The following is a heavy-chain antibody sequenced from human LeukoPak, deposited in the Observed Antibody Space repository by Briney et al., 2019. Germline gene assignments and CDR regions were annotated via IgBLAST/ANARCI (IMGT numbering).Heavy chain of an antibody. CDR2: INSDGSST. CDR1: GFTFSSYW. D-gene: IGHD2-15*01. CDR3: ARVYCSDGSCYVFDY. V-gene: IGHV3-74*01. Sequence: GGSLRLSCAASGFTFSSYWMHWVRQAPGKGLVWVSRINSDGSSTSYADSVKGRFTISRDNAKNTLYLQMNSLRAEDTAVYYCARVYCSDGSCYVFDYWGQGTLVTVSS. J-gene: IGHJ4*02.